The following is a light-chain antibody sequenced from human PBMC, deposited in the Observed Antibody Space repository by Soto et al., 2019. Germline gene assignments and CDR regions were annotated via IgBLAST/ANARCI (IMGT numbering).Light chain of an antibody. J-gene: IGKJ1*01. CDR2: AAS. CDR3: LQDFNYPWT. CDR1: QAIRND. Sequence: AIQMTQSPSSLSASVGDRVTITCRASQAIRNDLGWYQQKPGKTPKLLIFAASSLQSGDPSRFSGSGSGTDFTLTISSLQPEDFATYYCLQDFNYPWTFGQGTKVEIE. V-gene: IGKV1-6*01.